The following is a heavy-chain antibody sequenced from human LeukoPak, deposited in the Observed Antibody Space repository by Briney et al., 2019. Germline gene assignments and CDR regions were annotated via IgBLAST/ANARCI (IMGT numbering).Heavy chain of an antibody. CDR2: ISGSGGST. Sequence: PGGSLRLSCAASGFTFSSYSMNWVRQAPGKGLEWVSAISGSGGSTYYADSVKGRFTISRDNSKNTLYLQMNSLRAEDTAVYYCAKPGVVVITKVFGYMDVWGKGTTVTISS. J-gene: IGHJ6*03. V-gene: IGHV3-23*01. D-gene: IGHD3-22*01. CDR3: AKPGVVVITKVFGYMDV. CDR1: GFTFSSYS.